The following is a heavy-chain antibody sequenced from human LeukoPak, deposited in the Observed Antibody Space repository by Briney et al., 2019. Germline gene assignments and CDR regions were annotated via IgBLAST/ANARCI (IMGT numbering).Heavy chain of an antibody. V-gene: IGHV3-23*01. D-gene: IGHD6-19*01. CDR2: ISGSGGST. J-gene: IGHJ5*02. CDR1: GFTFSSYA. CDR3: AKDHWGGVAVAGFNFDP. Sequence: GGSLRLSCAASGFTFSSYAMSWVRQAPGKGLEWVSAISGSGGSTYYADSVKGRFTISRDNSKNTLYLQMNSLRAEDTAAYCCAKDHWGGVAVAGFNFDPWGQGTLVTVSP.